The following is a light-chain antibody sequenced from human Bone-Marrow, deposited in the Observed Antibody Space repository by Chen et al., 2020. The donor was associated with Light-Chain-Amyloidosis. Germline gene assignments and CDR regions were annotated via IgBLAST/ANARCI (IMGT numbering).Light chain of an antibody. Sequence: SYDLTQPPSVSVSPGQTARITCSGDDLPTKYAYWYQHKPGQAPVLVITRDTERPSGISERFSGSSSGTTATLTISGVQAEDEADYHCQSADSSGTYEVIFGGGTKLTVL. V-gene: IGLV3-25*03. CDR3: QSADSSGTYEVI. J-gene: IGLJ2*01. CDR2: RDT. CDR1: DLPTKY.